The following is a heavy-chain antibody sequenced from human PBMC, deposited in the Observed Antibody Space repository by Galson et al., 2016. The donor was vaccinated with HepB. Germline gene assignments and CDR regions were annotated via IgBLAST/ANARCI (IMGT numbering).Heavy chain of an antibody. V-gene: IGHV3-30*18. CDR2: IAHDGSIK. J-gene: IGHJ1*01. CDR3: AKEPAAYSSDWFFHH. CDR1: GFTFSDYG. D-gene: IGHD6-19*01. Sequence: SLRLSCAASGFTFSDYGMQWVRQAPGKGLEWLGVIAHDGSIKYYADSVRGRFTISRDNYKHTMDLQMSSLSAEDSAVYYCAKEPAAYSSDWFFHHWGQGALVTVSS.